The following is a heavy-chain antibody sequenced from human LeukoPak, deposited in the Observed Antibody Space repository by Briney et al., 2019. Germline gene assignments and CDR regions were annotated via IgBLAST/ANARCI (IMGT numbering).Heavy chain of an antibody. CDR1: GFTFSDYY. CDR2: ISSSGSTI. J-gene: IGHJ4*02. CDR3: ARDHPPGDTIFGVVN. V-gene: IGHV3-11*01. D-gene: IGHD3-3*01. Sequence: GGSLRLSCAASGFTFSDYYMSWIRQAPGKGLEWVSYISSSGSTIYYADSVKGRFTISRDNAKNPLYLQMNSLRAEDTAVYYCARDHPPGDTIFGVVNWGQGTLVTVSS.